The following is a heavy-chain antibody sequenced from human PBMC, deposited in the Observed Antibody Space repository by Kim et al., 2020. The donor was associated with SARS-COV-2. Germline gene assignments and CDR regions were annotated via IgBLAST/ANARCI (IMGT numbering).Heavy chain of an antibody. CDR3: ARDTALHGYCCFYGL. D-gene: IGHD2-2*01. CDR2: IIPIFGSA. V-gene: IGHV1-69*06. CDR1: GCTFSSYS. J-gene: IGHJ2*01. Sequence: SVKVSCKASGCTFSSYSIHWVRQAPGQGLEWMGRIIPIFGSANYAQKFQGRVTITADTSISTAYMELSSLRSEDTAVYYCARDTALHGYCCFYGLRGR.